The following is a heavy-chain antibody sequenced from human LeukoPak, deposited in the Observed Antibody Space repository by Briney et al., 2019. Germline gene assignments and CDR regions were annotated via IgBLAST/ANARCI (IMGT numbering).Heavy chain of an antibody. CDR3: ARDFYGDPRDY. V-gene: IGHV1-69*04. CDR2: IIPILGIA. CDR1: GGTFSSYA. J-gene: IGHJ4*02. Sequence: ASVKVSCKASGGTFSSYAISWVRQAPGQGLEWMGRIIPILGIANYAQKFQGRVTITADKSTSTAYMELSSLTSEDTAVYYCARDFYGDPRDYWGQGTLVTVSS. D-gene: IGHD4-17*01.